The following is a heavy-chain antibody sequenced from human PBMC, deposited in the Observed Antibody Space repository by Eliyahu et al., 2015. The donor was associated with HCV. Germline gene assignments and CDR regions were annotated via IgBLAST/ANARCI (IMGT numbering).Heavy chain of an antibody. Sequence: EVQLVESGXGLVQPGGSLRLSCAASGFTVRANYMSWVRQAPGKGLEWVSVIYAGGSTQSADSVKGRISVSRDNSKNTLYLEMKSLRPEDTAVYYCARDRGYDSRGYYPGYWGQGTLVTVSS. CDR3: ARDRGYDSRGYYPGY. J-gene: IGHJ4*02. V-gene: IGHV3-66*02. D-gene: IGHD3-22*01. CDR1: GFTVRANY. CDR2: IYAGGST.